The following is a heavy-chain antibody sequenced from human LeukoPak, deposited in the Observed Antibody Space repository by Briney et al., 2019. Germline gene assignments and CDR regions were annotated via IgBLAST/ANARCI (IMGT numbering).Heavy chain of an antibody. J-gene: IGHJ4*02. D-gene: IGHD3-10*01. CDR1: GFTFSSYS. CDR2: ISSSSSYI. Sequence: GGSLRLSCAASGFTFSSYSMNWVRQAPGKGLEWVSSISSSSSYIYYADSVKGRFTISRDHAKNSLYLQMNSLRAEDTAVYYCARAMLLWFGELSTFDYWGQGTLVTVSS. CDR3: ARAMLLWFGELSTFDY. V-gene: IGHV3-21*01.